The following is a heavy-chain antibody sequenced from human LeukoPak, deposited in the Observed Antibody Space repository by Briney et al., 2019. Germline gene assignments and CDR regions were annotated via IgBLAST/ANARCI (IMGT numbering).Heavy chain of an antibody. CDR2: IKQDGSEK. V-gene: IGHV3-7*01. Sequence: GGSLRLSCVASGFTFSNYWMTWVRQAPGKGLEWVANIKQDGSEKYYVDSVKGRFTISRDNAKNSLYLQMNSLRAEDTAVYYCARSIYSNYVGYFDYWGQGTLVTVSS. CDR3: ARSIYSNYVGYFDY. D-gene: IGHD4-11*01. CDR1: GFTFSNYW. J-gene: IGHJ4*02.